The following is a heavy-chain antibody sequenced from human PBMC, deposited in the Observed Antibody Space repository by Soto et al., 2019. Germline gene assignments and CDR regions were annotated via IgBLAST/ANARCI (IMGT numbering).Heavy chain of an antibody. CDR2: IYYSGST. V-gene: IGHV4-31*03. CDR1: GGSISSGGYY. D-gene: IGHD3-22*01. CDR3: ARENGDSSGALDY. J-gene: IGHJ4*02. Sequence: SETLSLTCTVSGGSISSGGYYWSWIRQHPGKGLEWIGYIYYSGSTYYNPSLKSRVTISVDTSKDQFSLKLSSVTAADTAVYYCARENGDSSGALDYWGQGTLVTVSS.